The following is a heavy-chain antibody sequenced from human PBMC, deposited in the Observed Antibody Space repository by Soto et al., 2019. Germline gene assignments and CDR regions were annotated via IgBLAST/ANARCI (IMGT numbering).Heavy chain of an antibody. J-gene: IGHJ4*02. CDR2: INPNSGGT. CDR1: GYTFTGYY. Sequence: ASVKVSCKASGYTFTGYYMHWVRQAPGQGLEWMGWINPNSGGTNYAQKFQGWVTMTRDTSISTAYMELGRLRSDDTAVYYCATQRSEWELSFDYWGQGTLVTVSS. D-gene: IGHD1-26*01. CDR3: ATQRSEWELSFDY. V-gene: IGHV1-2*04.